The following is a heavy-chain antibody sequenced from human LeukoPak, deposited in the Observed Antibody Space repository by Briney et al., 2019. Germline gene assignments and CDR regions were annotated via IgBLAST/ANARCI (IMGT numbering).Heavy chain of an antibody. CDR1: GFTFSSYW. CDR3: ARDGPDFWSGYYWEV. J-gene: IGHJ4*02. CDR2: IKQDGSEK. Sequence: GGSLRLSCAASGFTFSSYWMSWVRLAPGKGLEWVANIKQDGSEKYYVDSVKGRFTISRDNAKNSLYLQMNSLRAEDTAVYYCARDGPDFWSGYYWEVWGQGTLVTVSS. D-gene: IGHD3-3*01. V-gene: IGHV3-7*01.